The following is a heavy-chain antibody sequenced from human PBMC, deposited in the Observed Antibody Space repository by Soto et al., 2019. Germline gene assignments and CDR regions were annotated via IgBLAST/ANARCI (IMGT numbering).Heavy chain of an antibody. J-gene: IGHJ4*02. V-gene: IGHV4-39*01. D-gene: IGHD3-22*01. Sequence: SETLSLTCTVSGGSISSSSYYWGWIRQPPGKGLEWIGSIYYSGSTYYNPSLKSRVTISVDTSKNQFSLKLSSVTAADTAVYYCARHVGWSTLLYYDSSGYQYYFDYWGQGTLVTVSS. CDR3: ARHVGWSTLLYYDSSGYQYYFDY. CDR1: GGSISSSSYY. CDR2: IYYSGST.